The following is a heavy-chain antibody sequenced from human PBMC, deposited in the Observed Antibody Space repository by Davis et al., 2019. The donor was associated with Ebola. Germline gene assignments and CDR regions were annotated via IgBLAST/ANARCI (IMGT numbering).Heavy chain of an antibody. V-gene: IGHV3-9*01. CDR3: AKDGPNYYDSSGQSRGTNAFDI. CDR2: ISWNSGSI. CDR1: GFTFDDYA. J-gene: IGHJ3*02. Sequence: PGGSLRLSCAASGFTFDDYAMHWVRQAPGKGLEWISGISWNSGSIGYADSVKGRFTISRDNAKNSLYLQMNSLRAEDTALYYCAKDGPNYYDSSGQSRGTNAFDIWGQGTMVTVSS. D-gene: IGHD3-22*01.